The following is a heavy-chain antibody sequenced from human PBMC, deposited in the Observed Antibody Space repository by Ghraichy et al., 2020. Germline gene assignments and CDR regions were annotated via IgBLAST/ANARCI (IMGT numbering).Heavy chain of an antibody. CDR3: ATEEVSILSGRGGLDY. V-gene: IGHV3-53*01. CDR1: GFSVYSNY. D-gene: IGHD3-9*01. CDR2: IYSSGTT. J-gene: IGHJ4*02. Sequence: GESLNISCAASGFSVYSNYMTWVRQAPGKGLEWVSTIYSSGTTYYGDSVKGRFTISRDYSKNTLYLQMNSLRVEDTAVYYCATEEVSILSGRGGLDYWGQGTLVPVS.